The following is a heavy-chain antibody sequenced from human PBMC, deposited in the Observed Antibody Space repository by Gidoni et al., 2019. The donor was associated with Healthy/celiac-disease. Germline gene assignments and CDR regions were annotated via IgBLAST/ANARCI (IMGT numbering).Heavy chain of an antibody. V-gene: IGHV4-39*01. CDR3: ASSYGDYVEVLV. J-gene: IGHJ4*02. Sequence: QLQLQESGPGLVKPSETLSLTCTVSGGSISSSSYYWGWIRQPPGKGLEWIGSIYYSGSTYYNPSLKSRVTISVDTSKNQFSLKLSSVTVADTAVYYCASSYGDYVEVLVWGQGTLVTVSS. D-gene: IGHD4-17*01. CDR2: IYYSGST. CDR1: GGSISSSSYY.